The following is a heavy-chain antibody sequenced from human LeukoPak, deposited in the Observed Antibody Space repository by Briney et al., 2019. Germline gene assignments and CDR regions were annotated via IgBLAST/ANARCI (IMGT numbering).Heavy chain of an antibody. CDR3: ARREPSRYCTNGVCYKRFGGYFDY. Sequence: SETLSLTCAVSGYSISSGYYWGWIRQPPGKGLEWIGSIYHSGSTYYNPSLKSRVTISVDTSKNQFSLKLSSVTAADTAVYYCARREPSRYCTNGVCYKRFGGYFDYWGQGTLVTVSS. CDR1: GYSISSGYY. CDR2: IYHSGST. J-gene: IGHJ4*02. D-gene: IGHD2-8*01. V-gene: IGHV4-38-2*01.